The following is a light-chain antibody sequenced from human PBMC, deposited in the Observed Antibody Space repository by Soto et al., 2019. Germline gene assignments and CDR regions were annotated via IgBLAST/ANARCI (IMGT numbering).Light chain of an antibody. CDR2: EGT. CDR1: SSDVGRYNL. V-gene: IGLV2-23*01. Sequence: QSVLTQPASVSGSPGQSITISCTGTSSDVGRYNLVSWYQQHPGKAPKLMIYEGTKRPSGVSNRFSGSKSGNTASLTISGLQAEDEADYCCCSYAGSSTYVFGTGTKVT. J-gene: IGLJ1*01. CDR3: CSYAGSSTYV.